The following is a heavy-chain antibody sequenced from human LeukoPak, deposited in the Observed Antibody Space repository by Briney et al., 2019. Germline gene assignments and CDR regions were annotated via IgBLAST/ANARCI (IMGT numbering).Heavy chain of an antibody. CDR1: GYNFTSYG. CDR2: ISAYNGNT. Sequence: ASVKVSCKATGYNFTSYGISWVRQAPGQGLEWMGWISAYNGNTNYAQKLQGRVTMTTDISTSTAYMELRSLRSDDTAVYYCAREGSGYWPHYYYGMDVWGQGTTVTVSS. V-gene: IGHV1-18*01. CDR3: AREGSGYWPHYYYGMDV. J-gene: IGHJ6*02. D-gene: IGHD3-22*01.